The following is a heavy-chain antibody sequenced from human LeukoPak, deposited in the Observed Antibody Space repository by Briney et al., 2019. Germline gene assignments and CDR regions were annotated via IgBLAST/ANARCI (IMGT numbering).Heavy chain of an antibody. CDR3: ARDLGYYVSGGYYIPVWFDP. CDR1: GGTFSSYT. D-gene: IGHD3-10*01. J-gene: IGHJ5*02. CDR2: IIPILGIA. Sequence: SVKVSCKASGGTFSSYTISWVRQAPGQVLEWMGRIIPILGIANYAQKFQGRVTITADKSTSTAYMELSSLRSEDTAVYYCARDLGYYVSGGYYIPVWFDPWGQGTLVTVS. V-gene: IGHV1-69*04.